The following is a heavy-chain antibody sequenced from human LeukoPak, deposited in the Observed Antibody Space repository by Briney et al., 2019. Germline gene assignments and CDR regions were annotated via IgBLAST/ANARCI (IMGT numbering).Heavy chain of an antibody. CDR1: GFTFSSYE. J-gene: IGHJ4*02. Sequence: PGGSLRLSCAASGFTFSSYEMNWVRQAPGKGLEWVSYISSSGSTIYYADSVRGRFTISRDNSKNTLYLHMKSLRAEDAAVYYCAKAPVTSCRGAYCYPFDSWGQGTVVTVSS. V-gene: IGHV3-48*03. CDR3: AKAPVTSCRGAYCYPFDS. CDR2: ISSSGSTI. D-gene: IGHD2-21*01.